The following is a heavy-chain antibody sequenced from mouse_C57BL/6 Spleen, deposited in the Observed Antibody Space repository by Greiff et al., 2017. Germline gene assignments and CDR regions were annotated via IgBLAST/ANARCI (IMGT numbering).Heavy chain of an antibody. J-gene: IGHJ2*01. CDR3: ARSDYDYYYFDY. CDR2: ISSGGSYT. D-gene: IGHD2-4*01. Sequence: EVKLVESGGDLVKPGGSLKLSCAASGFTFSSYGMSWVRQTPGKRLEWVATISSGGSYTYYPDSVKGRFTISRDNAKNTLYLRMSSLKSEDTAMYYCARSDYDYYYFDYWGQGTTLTVSS. CDR1: GFTFSSYG. V-gene: IGHV5-6*01.